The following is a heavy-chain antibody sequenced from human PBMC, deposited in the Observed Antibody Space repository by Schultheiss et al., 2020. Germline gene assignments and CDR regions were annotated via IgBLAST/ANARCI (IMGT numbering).Heavy chain of an antibody. Sequence: GGSLRLSCAASGFTFSIYWMHWARQAPGKGLVWVSVIYSGGNTYYADSVKGRFTTSRHNSKNTLYLQMDSLRPEDTAMYYCASGVRGDIWGQGTLVTVSS. V-gene: IGHV3-53*04. J-gene: IGHJ4*02. CDR1: GFTFSIYW. CDR3: ASGVRGDI. D-gene: IGHD3-10*01. CDR2: IYSGGNT.